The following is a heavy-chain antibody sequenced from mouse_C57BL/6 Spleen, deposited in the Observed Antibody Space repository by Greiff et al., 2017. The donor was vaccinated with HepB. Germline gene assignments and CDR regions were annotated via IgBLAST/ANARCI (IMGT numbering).Heavy chain of an antibody. D-gene: IGHD1-1*01. CDR1: GYTFTSYW. J-gene: IGHJ2*01. CDR3: GTEGTSVGGDY. V-gene: IGHV1-64*01. Sequence: QVQLQQPGAELVKPGASVKLSCKASGYTFTSYWMHWVRQRPGQGLEWIGMIHPNSGSTNYNENFKSKATLTVDNSTSTAYMQLSSLTSEDAAVYYYGTEGTSVGGDYWGQGTPLTVSS. CDR2: IHPNSGST.